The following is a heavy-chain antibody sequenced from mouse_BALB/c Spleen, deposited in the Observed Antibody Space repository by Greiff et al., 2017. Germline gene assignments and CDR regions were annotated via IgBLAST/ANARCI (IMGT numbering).Heavy chain of an antibody. D-gene: IGHD1-1*01. CDR1: GFTFSSYT. CDR2: ISSGGSYT. J-gene: IGHJ4*01. CDR3: TRDRDYYGSSPYYAMDY. Sequence: EVQLQESGGGLVKPGGSLKLSCAASGFTFSSYTMSWFRQTPEKRLEWVATISSGGSYTYYPDSVKGRFTISRDNAKNTLYLQMSSLKSEDTAMYYCTRDRDYYGSSPYYAMDYWGQGTSVTVSS. V-gene: IGHV5-6-4*01.